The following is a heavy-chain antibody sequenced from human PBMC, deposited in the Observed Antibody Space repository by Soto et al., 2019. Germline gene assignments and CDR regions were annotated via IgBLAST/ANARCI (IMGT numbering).Heavy chain of an antibody. D-gene: IGHD2-15*01. J-gene: IGHJ3*02. CDR2: IIPIFGTA. V-gene: IGHV1-69*13. Sequence: SVKVSCKASGGTFSSYAISWVRQAPGQGLEWMGGIIPIFGTANYAQKFQGRVTITADESTSTAYMELSSLRSEDTAVYYCARARIVVVVAATYDAFDIWGQGTMVTVSS. CDR3: ARARIVVVVAATYDAFDI. CDR1: GGTFSSYA.